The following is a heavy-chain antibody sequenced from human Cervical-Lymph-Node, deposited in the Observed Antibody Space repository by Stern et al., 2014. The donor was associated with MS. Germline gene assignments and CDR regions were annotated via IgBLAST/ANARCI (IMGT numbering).Heavy chain of an antibody. V-gene: IGHV4-4*02. Sequence: QVQLQESGPGLVKPSGTLSLTCAVSGCSVSSTNWWCGVRPSPRKGLEWIGNIYHRGASTYRPSLRSRVPISLDTSKNHLSLHLTSVTAADTAVYYCARERQQYCNSEGCSYWYFDLWGRGTLVTVSS. D-gene: IGHD2/OR15-2a*01. CDR2: IYHRGAS. J-gene: IGHJ2*01. CDR1: GCSVSSTNW. CDR3: ARERQQYCNSEGCSYWYFDL.